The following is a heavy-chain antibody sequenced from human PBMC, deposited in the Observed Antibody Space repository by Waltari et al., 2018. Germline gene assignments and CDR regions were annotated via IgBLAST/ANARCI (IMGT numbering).Heavy chain of an antibody. CDR2: INHSGST. CDR3: ARRKLGSHFFYYYGMDV. Sequence: QVQLQQWGAGLLKPSETLSLTCAVYGGSFSGYYWSWIRQPPGKRLEWIGEINHSGSTNYNPSLKSRVTISVDTSKNQFSLKLSSVTAADTAVYYCARRKLGSHFFYYYGMDVWGQGTTVTVSS. D-gene: IGHD2-15*01. J-gene: IGHJ6*02. CDR1: GGSFSGYY. V-gene: IGHV4-34*01.